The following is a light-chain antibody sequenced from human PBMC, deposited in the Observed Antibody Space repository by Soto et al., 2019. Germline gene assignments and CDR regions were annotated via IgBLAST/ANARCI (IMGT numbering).Light chain of an antibody. CDR3: QPYYRSPMT. V-gene: IGKV3-20*01. CDR2: AAS. Sequence: EILVTQSPATLSLSPGETATLSCRASQSVWGTHLACYQYKPGQAPRLLISAASDRSNGIPDRFGGSVSGTDFALTISRLQPKDIVVYYCQPYYRSPMTFGQGTRVDIK. CDR1: QSVWGTH. J-gene: IGKJ5*01.